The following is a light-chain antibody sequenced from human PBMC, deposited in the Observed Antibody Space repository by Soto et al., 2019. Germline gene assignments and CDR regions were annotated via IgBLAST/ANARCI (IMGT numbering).Light chain of an antibody. V-gene: IGLV1-51*01. CDR1: SSNIGNNY. CDR3: GTWDSSLSVVV. Sequence: QSVLTQPPSVSAAPGQKVTISCSGSSSNIGNNYVSWYQQLQGTAPKLLIDDNNNRPPGIPDRFSGSKSGTSATLGITGLLTGDEADYYCGTWDSSLSVVVFGGGTKLTVL. J-gene: IGLJ2*01. CDR2: DNN.